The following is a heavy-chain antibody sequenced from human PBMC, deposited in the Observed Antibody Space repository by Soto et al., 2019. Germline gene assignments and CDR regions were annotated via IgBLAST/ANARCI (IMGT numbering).Heavy chain of an antibody. CDR2: IYYSGTT. Sequence: QVQLQESGPGLVKPSQTLSLTCTVSGGSISSGDYYWSWIRHYPGKGLEWIGYIYYSGTTYYNPSLKSRVTISVDTSKNQFSLRLSSVTAADTAVYYCARDVSRLGDAFDIWGQGTMVTVSS. V-gene: IGHV4-31*03. J-gene: IGHJ3*02. CDR3: ARDVSRLGDAFDI. CDR1: GGSISSGDYY.